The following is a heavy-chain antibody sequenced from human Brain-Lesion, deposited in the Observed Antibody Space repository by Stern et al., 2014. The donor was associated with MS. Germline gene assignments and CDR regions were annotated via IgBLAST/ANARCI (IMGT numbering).Heavy chain of an antibody. Sequence: EVQLEESGGGLVQPGGSLRLSCAASGFTFSNYWMHWVRQAPGKGLVWVSRVNNDGRRTSYADSVKGRFTMSRDNANNTLYLQMNSLRVEDTAIYYCARGERWFDSWGQGTLVTVSS. D-gene: IGHD3-10*01. CDR1: GFTFSNYW. CDR2: VNNDGRRT. CDR3: ARGERWFDS. J-gene: IGHJ5*01. V-gene: IGHV3-74*02.